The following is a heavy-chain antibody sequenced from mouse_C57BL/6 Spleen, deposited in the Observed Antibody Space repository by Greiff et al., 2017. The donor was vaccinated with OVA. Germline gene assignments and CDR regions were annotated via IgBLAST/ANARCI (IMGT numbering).Heavy chain of an antibody. CDR2: ISYDGSN. CDR3: ARERDYYGSSYGGTWFAY. D-gene: IGHD1-1*01. V-gene: IGHV3-6*01. Sequence: ESGPGLVKPSQSLSLTCSVTGYSITSGYYWNWIRQFPGNKLEWMGYISYDGSNNYNPSLKNRISITRDTSKNQFFLKLNSVTTEDTATYYCARERDYYGSSYGGTWFAYWGQGTLVTVSA. J-gene: IGHJ3*01. CDR1: GYSITSGYY.